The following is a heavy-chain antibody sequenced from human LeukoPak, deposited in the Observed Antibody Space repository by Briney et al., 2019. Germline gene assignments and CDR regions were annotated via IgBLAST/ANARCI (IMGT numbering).Heavy chain of an antibody. CDR3: ARHTPFDH. V-gene: IGHV5-51*01. CDR2: IYPGDSDT. Sequence: GESLKISCKGSGYSFTTYWIGWVRQMPGKGLEWMGIIYPGDSDTRYGPSSRGQVTISADKSISTAYLQWSSLKASDTAIYYCARHTPFDHWGQGTLVTVSS. CDR1: GYSFTTYW. J-gene: IGHJ4*02.